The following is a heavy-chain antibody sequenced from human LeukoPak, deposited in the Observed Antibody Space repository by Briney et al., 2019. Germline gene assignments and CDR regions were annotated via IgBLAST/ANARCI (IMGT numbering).Heavy chain of an antibody. CDR2: IYHTGDT. V-gene: IGHV4-31*03. Sequence: PSETLSLTCSVSGTSVSNYIFYWNWIRQQPGKGLEWIGYIYHTGDTFYNPSLKSRVTISLDTSQNQFSLKMTSVTGADTAMYYCGKVGVNSNSWGQGTLDAVCS. CDR3: GKVGVNSNS. CDR1: GTSVSNYIFY. J-gene: IGHJ5*02. D-gene: IGHD4-23*01.